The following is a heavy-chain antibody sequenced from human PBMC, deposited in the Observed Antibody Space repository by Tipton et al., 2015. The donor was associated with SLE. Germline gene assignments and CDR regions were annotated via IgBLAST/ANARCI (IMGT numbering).Heavy chain of an antibody. CDR1: GFTFSDYY. V-gene: IGHV4-34*01. Sequence: LRLSCAASGFTFSDYYMSWIRQPPGKGLEWIGEINHSGSTNYNPSLKSRVTISVDTSKNQFSLKLSSVTAADTAVYYCAREIGGYYDFWGGLLGYYGMDVWGQGTTVTVSS. D-gene: IGHD3-3*01. CDR2: INHSGST. J-gene: IGHJ6*02. CDR3: AREIGGYYDFWGGLLGYYGMDV.